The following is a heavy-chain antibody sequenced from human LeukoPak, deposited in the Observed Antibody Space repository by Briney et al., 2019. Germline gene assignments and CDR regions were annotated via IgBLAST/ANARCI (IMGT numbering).Heavy chain of an antibody. J-gene: IGHJ4*02. Sequence: SETLSLTCAVYGGSFSGYYWSWIRQPPGKGLEWIGEINHSGSTNYNPSLKSRVTISVDTSKNRFSLKLSSVTAADTAVYYCARGLGPAEVDYWGQGTLVTVSS. CDR2: INHSGST. CDR1: GGSFSGYY. CDR3: ARGLGPAEVDY. V-gene: IGHV4-34*01. D-gene: IGHD6-19*01.